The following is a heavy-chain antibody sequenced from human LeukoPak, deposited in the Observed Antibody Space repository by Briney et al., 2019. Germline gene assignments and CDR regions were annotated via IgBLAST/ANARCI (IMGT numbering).Heavy chain of an antibody. V-gene: IGHV4-59*01. CDR3: ASMYSSGWYVY. D-gene: IGHD6-19*01. J-gene: IGHJ4*02. Sequence: WIGYIYYTGSTNYNPSLKSRVTISVDTSKNQFSLRLRSVTAADTAVYYCASMYSSGWYVYWGQGTLVTVSS. CDR2: IYYTGST.